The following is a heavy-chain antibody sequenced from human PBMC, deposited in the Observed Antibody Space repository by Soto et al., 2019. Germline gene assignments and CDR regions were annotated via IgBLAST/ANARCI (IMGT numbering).Heavy chain of an antibody. Sequence: GGSLRLSCAASGFTFSSYGMHWVRQAPGKGLEWVAVIWYDGSNKYYADSVKGRFTISRDNSKNTLYLQMNSLRAEDTAVYYCARETRDCSSTSCYLFDPWGQGTLVTVSS. CDR1: GFTFSSYG. V-gene: IGHV3-33*01. D-gene: IGHD2-2*01. CDR2: IWYDGSNK. CDR3: ARETRDCSSTSCYLFDP. J-gene: IGHJ5*02.